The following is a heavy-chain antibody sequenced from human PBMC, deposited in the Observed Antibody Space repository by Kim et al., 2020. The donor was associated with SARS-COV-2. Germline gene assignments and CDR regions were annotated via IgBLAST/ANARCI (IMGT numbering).Heavy chain of an antibody. D-gene: IGHD6-25*01. V-gene: IGHV5-51*01. CDR1: GNSFSTSW. J-gene: IGHJ6*02. CDR2: IWPGDSTV. Sequence: GESLKISCQGSGNSFSTSWIAWVGQMPGKGLEWMGVIWPGDSTVKYNPSFEGHITISADNSIGTVYLEWLNLRASDSATYFCAQRGAAAAYAMDVWGQGTRVTVS. CDR3: AQRGAAAAYAMDV.